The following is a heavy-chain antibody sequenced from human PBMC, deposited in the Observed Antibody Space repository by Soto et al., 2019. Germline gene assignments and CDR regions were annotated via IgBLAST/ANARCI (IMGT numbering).Heavy chain of an antibody. CDR2: INHSGST. D-gene: IGHD2-2*01. J-gene: IGHJ4*02. CDR1: GGSFSGYY. V-gene: IGHV4-34*01. CDR3: ARGRGYCSSTSCFYYFDY. Sequence: PSETLSLTCAVYGGSFSGYYWSWIRQPPGKGLEWIGEINHSGSTNYNPSLKSRVTISVDTSKNQFSLKLSSVTAADTAVYYCARGRGYCSSTSCFYYFDYWGQGTLVTVSS.